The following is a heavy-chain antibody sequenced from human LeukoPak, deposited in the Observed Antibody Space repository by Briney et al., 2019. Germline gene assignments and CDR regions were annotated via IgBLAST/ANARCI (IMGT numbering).Heavy chain of an antibody. Sequence: GGSLRLSCAASGFTFSDHYMDWVRQAPGKGLEWVGRIRDKFNSYTTEYAASVKGRFIISRDDSKNSVYLQMNSLRPEDTAVYYCARPYGMSWSDTYFDSWGQGTLVTVSS. V-gene: IGHV3-72*01. CDR1: GFTFSDHY. J-gene: IGHJ4*02. D-gene: IGHD6-13*01. CDR3: ARPYGMSWSDTYFDS. CDR2: IRDKFNSYTT.